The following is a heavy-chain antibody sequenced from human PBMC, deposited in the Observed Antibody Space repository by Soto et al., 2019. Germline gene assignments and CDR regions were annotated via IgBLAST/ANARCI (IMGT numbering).Heavy chain of an antibody. V-gene: IGHV4-39*01. CDR1: GGSISSSSYY. CDR2: IYYSGST. CDR3: ARHEENTMVRGVIMGFDY. Sequence: SETLSLTCTVSGGSISSSSYYWGWIRQPPGKGLEWIGSIYYSGSTYYNPSLKSRVTISVDTSKNQFSLKLSSVTAAGTAVYYCARHEENTMVRGVIMGFDYWGQGTLVTVSS. J-gene: IGHJ4*02. D-gene: IGHD3-10*01.